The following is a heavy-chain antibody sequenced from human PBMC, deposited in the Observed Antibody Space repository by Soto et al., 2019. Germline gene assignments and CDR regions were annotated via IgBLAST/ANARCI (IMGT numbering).Heavy chain of an antibody. CDR1: GYTFTSYG. CDR2: ISAYNGNT. D-gene: IGHD3-3*01. V-gene: IGHV1-18*01. J-gene: IGHJ6*02. CDR3: ARALSITIFGVVVLSYGMDV. Sequence: QVQLVQSGAEVKKPGASVKVSCKASGYTFTSYGISWVRQAPGQGLEWMGWISAYNGNTNYAQKLQGRVTMTTDTSTSTAYMELRSLRSDDTAVYYYARALSITIFGVVVLSYGMDVWGQGTTVTVSS.